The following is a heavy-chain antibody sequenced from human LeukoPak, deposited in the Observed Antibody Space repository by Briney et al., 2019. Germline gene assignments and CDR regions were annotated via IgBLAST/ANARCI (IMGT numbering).Heavy chain of an antibody. D-gene: IGHD6-13*01. Sequence: GGSLRLSCAASGFTVSSNYMSWVRQAPGKGLEWVAVISYDGSNKYYADSVKGRFTISRDNSKNTLCLQMNSLRAEDTAVYYCAKGTSSAWYGDDYWGQGTLVTVSS. CDR2: ISYDGSNK. CDR1: GFTVSSNY. CDR3: AKGTSSAWYGDDY. J-gene: IGHJ4*02. V-gene: IGHV3-30*18.